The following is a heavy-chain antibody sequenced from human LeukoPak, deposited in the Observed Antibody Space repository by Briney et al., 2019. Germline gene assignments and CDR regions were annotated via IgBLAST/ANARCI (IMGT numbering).Heavy chain of an antibody. J-gene: IGHJ6*02. CDR1: GFTFSAYW. D-gene: IGHD4-17*01. CDR3: TRDRRYGGMDV. CDR2: TDSDGSDI. V-gene: IGHV3-74*01. Sequence: PGGSLRPSCAASGFTFSAYWMHWVRQAPGEGLVWVSRTDSDGSDISYADSVKGRFTMSRDNAKNTLFLQMNSLRVEDTAVYYCTRDRRYGGMDVWGQGTTVTVSS.